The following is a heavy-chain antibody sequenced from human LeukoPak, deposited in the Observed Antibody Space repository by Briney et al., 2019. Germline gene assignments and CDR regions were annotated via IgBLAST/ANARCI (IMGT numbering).Heavy chain of an antibody. V-gene: IGHV1-69*04. D-gene: IGHD2-2*01. Sequence: GGSVRVSCTASGGIFSSYAMSWVRQAPGEGLEWMGGIIRILGLANYAQKFHGRVTITADQSTSTAYMELSTLRSEDTAVYYCATTSDEDYVVPALYGMDVWGQGTTVTVSS. J-gene: IGHJ6*02. CDR2: IIRILGLA. CDR1: GGIFSSYA. CDR3: ATTSDEDYVVPALYGMDV.